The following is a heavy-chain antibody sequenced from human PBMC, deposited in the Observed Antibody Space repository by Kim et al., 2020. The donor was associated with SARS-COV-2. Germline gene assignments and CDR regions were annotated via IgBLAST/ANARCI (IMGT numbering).Heavy chain of an antibody. D-gene: IGHD3-22*01. Sequence: NYAQKFQGSVTITADESTSTAYMELSSLRSEDTAVYYCARVGAYDSSGYSFDYWGQGTLVTVSS. V-gene: IGHV1-69*01. CDR3: ARVGAYDSSGYSFDY. J-gene: IGHJ4*02.